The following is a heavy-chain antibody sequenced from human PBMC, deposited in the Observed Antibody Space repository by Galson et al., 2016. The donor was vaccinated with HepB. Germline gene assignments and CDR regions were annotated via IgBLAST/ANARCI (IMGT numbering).Heavy chain of an antibody. CDR2: ISRSSGSI. CDR1: GFTFDDYA. V-gene: IGHV3-9*01. Sequence: SLRLSCAASGFTFDDYAMHWVRQAPGKGLEWVSGISRSSGSIAYVDSVKGRFTISRDNADNSVYLQMYDLRAEDTAAYYCVRGGEFGGYYRLSYWGQGTLVTVSS. J-gene: IGHJ4*02. CDR3: VRGGEFGGYYRLSY. D-gene: IGHD3-3*01.